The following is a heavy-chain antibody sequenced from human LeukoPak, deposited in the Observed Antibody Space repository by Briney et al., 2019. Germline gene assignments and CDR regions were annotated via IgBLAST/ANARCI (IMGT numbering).Heavy chain of an antibody. V-gene: IGHV3-30-3*01. CDR1: GFTFSNYA. CDR3: AREDENWNVDY. D-gene: IGHD1-1*01. Sequence: RTGGSLRLSCAASGFTFSNYAMHWVRQAPGKGLEWVAGVSDDGNNTYSADSVKGRFIISRDNSKNTLYLQMNRLTTEDTAVYYCAREDENWNVDYWGQGTLVTVSS. CDR2: VSDDGNNT. J-gene: IGHJ4*02.